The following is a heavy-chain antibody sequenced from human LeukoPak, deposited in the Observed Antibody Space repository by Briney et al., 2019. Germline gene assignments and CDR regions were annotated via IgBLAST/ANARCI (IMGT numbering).Heavy chain of an antibody. D-gene: IGHD5-24*01. CDR1: GYTFTSYG. J-gene: IGHJ6*02. Sequence: ASVTVSCKASGYTFTSYGISWVRQAPGQGLEWMGWISAYNGNTNYAQKLQGRVTMTTDTSTSTAYMELRSLRSDDTAVYYCARDAEMATITYYYYGMDVWGQGTTVTVSS. CDR2: ISAYNGNT. CDR3: ARDAEMATITYYYYGMDV. V-gene: IGHV1-18*01.